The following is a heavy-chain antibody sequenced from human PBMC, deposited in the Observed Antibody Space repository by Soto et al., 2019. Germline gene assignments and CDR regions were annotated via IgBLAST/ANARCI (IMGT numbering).Heavy chain of an antibody. Sequence: GGSLRLSCAASGFTFSSYSMNWVRQAPGKGLEWVSYISSSSSTIYYADSVKGRFTISRDNAKNSLYLQMNSLRAEDTAVYYCARAKIYDFWSGYPEIWGKGTTVTAPQ. V-gene: IGHV3-48*01. D-gene: IGHD3-3*01. CDR2: ISSSSSTI. CDR1: GFTFSSYS. J-gene: IGHJ6*04. CDR3: ARAKIYDFWSGYPEI.